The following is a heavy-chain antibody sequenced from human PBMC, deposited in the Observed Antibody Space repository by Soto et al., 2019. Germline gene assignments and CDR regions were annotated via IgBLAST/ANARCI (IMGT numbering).Heavy chain of an antibody. Sequence: EVQLLESGGDLVQPGGSLRLSCAASGFTFRSYGMNWVRQAPGKGLEWVSAISGDGASTYYTDAVKGRFTISRDSSKNTVFLHMNSLRVEDTAVYYCAKEGGHMQPFDNWGQGTLVTVSS. J-gene: IGHJ4*02. CDR2: ISGDGAST. D-gene: IGHD2-15*01. V-gene: IGHV3-23*01. CDR3: AKEGGHMQPFDN. CDR1: GFTFRSYG.